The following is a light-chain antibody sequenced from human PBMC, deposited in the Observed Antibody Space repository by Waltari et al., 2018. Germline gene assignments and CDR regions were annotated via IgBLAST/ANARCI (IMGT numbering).Light chain of an antibody. CDR3: MQSIQFPLT. Sequence: DVVMTQTPLALSVTPGQPAAIPCKSSHSLLHSDVKTHLYWYLQKPGQPPQLLIYEVSNRFSGVPDRFSGSGSGTDFTLKISRVEAEDVGLYYCMQSIQFPLTFGGGTKVEIK. V-gene: IGKV2D-29*01. CDR1: HSLLHSDVKTH. J-gene: IGKJ4*01. CDR2: EVS.